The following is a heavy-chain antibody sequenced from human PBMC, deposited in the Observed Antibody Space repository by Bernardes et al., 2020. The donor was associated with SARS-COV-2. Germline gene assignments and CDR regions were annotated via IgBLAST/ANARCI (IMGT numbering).Heavy chain of an antibody. Sequence: ASVKVSCKASGYTFTSYGISWVRQAPGQGLEWMGWISAYNGNTNYAQKLQGRVTMTTDTSTSTAYMELRSLRSDDTAVYYCANALCSSTSCYNYYGMDVWGQGTTVTVSS. D-gene: IGHD2-2*02. J-gene: IGHJ6*02. CDR1: GYTFTSYG. V-gene: IGHV1-18*04. CDR3: ANALCSSTSCYNYYGMDV. CDR2: ISAYNGNT.